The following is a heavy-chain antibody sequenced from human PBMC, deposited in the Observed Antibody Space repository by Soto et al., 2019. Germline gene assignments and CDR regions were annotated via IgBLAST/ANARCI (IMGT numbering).Heavy chain of an antibody. Sequence: PGGSLRLSCAASGFTFSSYAMHWVRQAPGKGLEWVAVISYDGSNKYYADSVKGRFTISRDNSKNTLYLQMNSLRAEDTAVYYCARSGPGGAFDYWGQGTLVTVSS. V-gene: IGHV3-30-3*01. D-gene: IGHD1-26*01. CDR3: ARSGPGGAFDY. CDR2: ISYDGSNK. CDR1: GFTFSSYA. J-gene: IGHJ4*02.